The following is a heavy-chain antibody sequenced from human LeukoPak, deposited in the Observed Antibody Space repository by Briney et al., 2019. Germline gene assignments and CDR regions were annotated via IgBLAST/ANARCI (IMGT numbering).Heavy chain of an antibody. CDR1: GFTFSNAW. Sequence: GGSLRLSCAASGFTFSNAWMSWVRQAPGKGLEWVGRIKSKTDGGTTDYAAPVKGRFTISRDDSKNTLYLRMNSLKTEDTAVYYCTTESRIAAAGITYWTLRYGMDVWGKGTTVTVSS. D-gene: IGHD6-13*01. V-gene: IGHV3-15*01. J-gene: IGHJ6*04. CDR2: IKSKTDGGTT. CDR3: TTESRIAAAGITYWTLRYGMDV.